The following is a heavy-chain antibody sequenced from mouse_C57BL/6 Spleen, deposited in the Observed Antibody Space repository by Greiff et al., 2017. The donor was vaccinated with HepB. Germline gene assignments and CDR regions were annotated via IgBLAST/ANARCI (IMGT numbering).Heavy chain of an antibody. CDR2: INYDGSST. V-gene: IGHV5-16*01. CDR1: GFTFSDYY. J-gene: IGHJ4*01. D-gene: IGHD2-2*01. Sequence: SGFTFSDYYMAWVRQVPEKGLEWVANINYDGSSTYYLDSLKSRFIISRDNAKNILYLQMSSLKSEDTATYYCARAAGLRYAMDYWGQGTSVTVSS. CDR3: ARAAGLRYAMDY.